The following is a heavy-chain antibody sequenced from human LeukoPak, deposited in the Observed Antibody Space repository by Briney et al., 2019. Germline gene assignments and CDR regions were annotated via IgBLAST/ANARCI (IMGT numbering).Heavy chain of an antibody. J-gene: IGHJ6*02. CDR3: ARHGGDFWSGYSYYYYGMDV. V-gene: IGHV3-23*01. Sequence: GGSLSLSCAASGFTFSSYAMSWVRQAPGKGLEWVSAISGSGGSTYYADSVKGRFTISRDNSKNTLYLQMNSLRAEDTAVYYCARHGGDFWSGYSYYYYGMDVWGQGTTVTVSS. D-gene: IGHD3-3*01. CDR2: ISGSGGST. CDR1: GFTFSSYA.